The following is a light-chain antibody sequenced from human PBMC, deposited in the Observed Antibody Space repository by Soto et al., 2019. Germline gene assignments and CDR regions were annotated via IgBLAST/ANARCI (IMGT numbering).Light chain of an antibody. J-gene: IGKJ4*01. CDR2: DAS. V-gene: IGKV3-11*01. Sequence: EILLTQSPTTLSLSPGERGTLSCRASQSVSNHLAWYQQKPGQAPRLLIYDASSRATGIPARFAGSGSGTDFTLTISSLEPEDFAVYYCQQRSNWPLTFGGGTKVEI. CDR3: QQRSNWPLT. CDR1: QSVSNH.